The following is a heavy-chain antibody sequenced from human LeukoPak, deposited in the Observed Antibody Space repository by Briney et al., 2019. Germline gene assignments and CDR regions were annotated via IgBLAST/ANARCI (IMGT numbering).Heavy chain of an antibody. V-gene: IGHV3-48*03. Sequence: GGSLRLSCAASGFAFSSYEMNWVRQAPGKGLEWISYIRSTSNTIYYADSVKGRFTISRDNAKNSLYLQMNSLRAEDTAVYYCARDFGRWFIDYWGQGTLVTVSS. D-gene: IGHD4-23*01. CDR2: IRSTSNTI. CDR3: ARDFGRWFIDY. J-gene: IGHJ4*02. CDR1: GFAFSSYE.